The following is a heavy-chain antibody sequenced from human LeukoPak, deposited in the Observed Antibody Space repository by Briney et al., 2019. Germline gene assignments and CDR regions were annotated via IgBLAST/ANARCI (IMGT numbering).Heavy chain of an antibody. CDR1: GFTFSSYW. J-gene: IGHJ4*02. V-gene: IGHV3-7*01. Sequence: AGGSLRLSCAASGFTFSSYWMSWVRQAPGKGLEWLANIKQDGSEKYYLDSVKGRFTISRDNAKKSLYLQMNTLRAEDTAVYYCARAPLRSPLDYWGQGTLVTVSS. D-gene: IGHD2-8*01. CDR2: IKQDGSEK. CDR3: ARAPLRSPLDY.